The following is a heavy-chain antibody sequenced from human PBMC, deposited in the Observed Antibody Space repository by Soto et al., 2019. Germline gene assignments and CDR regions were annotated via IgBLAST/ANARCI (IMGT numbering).Heavy chain of an antibody. CDR1: GDYISNSRFY. V-gene: IGHV4-39*01. D-gene: IGHD3-22*01. CDR3: ARDFFDSSDYTTHWFDP. CDR2: IYHTGNA. Sequence: PSETLSLTCSVSGDYISNSRFYWAWIRQPPGEGLEWIGSIYHTGNAYYNPSLKSRVTISVDTSKNQFSLKLTSVTAADAALYYCARDFFDSSDYTTHWFDPWGQGTLVTVSS. J-gene: IGHJ5*02.